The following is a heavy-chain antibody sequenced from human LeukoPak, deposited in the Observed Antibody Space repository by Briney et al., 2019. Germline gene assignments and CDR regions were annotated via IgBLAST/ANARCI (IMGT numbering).Heavy chain of an antibody. V-gene: IGHV3-23*01. CDR2: ISGSGGRT. Sequence: LSGGSLRLSCAASGFTFSSYGMSWVRQAPGKGLQWVSGISGSGGRTYYADSVKGRFTISRDNSKNTLYLQMNSLRAEDTAVYYCARDLGGYGDYGTNFDYWGQGTLVTVSS. CDR3: ARDLGGYGDYGTNFDY. CDR1: GFTFSSYG. D-gene: IGHD4-17*01. J-gene: IGHJ4*02.